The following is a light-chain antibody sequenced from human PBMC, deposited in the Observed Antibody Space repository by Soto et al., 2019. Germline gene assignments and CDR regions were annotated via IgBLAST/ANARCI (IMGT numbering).Light chain of an antibody. J-gene: IGKJ1*01. CDR2: KAS. CDR1: QSISTW. V-gene: IGKV1-5*03. Sequence: DIQMTQSPSTLSASVGDRVTITCRASQSISTWLAWYQQKAGKAPKLLIYKASILESGVPSRFSGSGSGTEFTLTISSLQPDDFATYYCQHYSTYWTFVQGTKVEIK. CDR3: QHYSTYWT.